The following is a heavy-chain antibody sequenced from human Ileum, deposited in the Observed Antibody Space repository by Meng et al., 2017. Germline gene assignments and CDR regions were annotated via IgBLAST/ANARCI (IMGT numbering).Heavy chain of an antibody. Sequence: QVQLQQSGPGLVKPSHTLSLTCAVSGGSVSSNIAAWNWIRQSPLRGLEWLGRTYYRSKWYSEYAVPVKSRISITPDTSKNQFSLQMNSVTPEDTAVYYCASGSGSLDYWGPGTLVTVSS. CDR3: ASGSGSLDY. J-gene: IGHJ4*02. CDR1: GGSVSSNIAA. CDR2: TYYRSKWYS. V-gene: IGHV6-1*01. D-gene: IGHD3-3*01.